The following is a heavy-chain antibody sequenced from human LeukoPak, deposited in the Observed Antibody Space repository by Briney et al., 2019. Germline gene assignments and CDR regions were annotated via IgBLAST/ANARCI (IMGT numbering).Heavy chain of an antibody. CDR3: ARDRHHRFGELLP. D-gene: IGHD3-10*01. CDR2: ISSSSSYI. J-gene: IGHJ4*02. CDR1: GFTFSSYR. Sequence: TGGSLRLSCAASGFTFSSYRMNWLPQAPGKGLEWVSYISSSSSYIYYADSVKGRFTISRDNAKNSLYLQMNSLRAEDTAVYYCARDRHHRFGELLPWGQGALGTVSS. V-gene: IGHV3-21*01.